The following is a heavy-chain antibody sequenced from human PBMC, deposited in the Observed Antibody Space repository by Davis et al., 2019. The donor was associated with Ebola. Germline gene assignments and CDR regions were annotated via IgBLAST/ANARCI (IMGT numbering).Heavy chain of an antibody. CDR1: GGSISSGGYY. J-gene: IGHJ5*02. CDR2: IYHSGST. Sequence: SETLSLICTVSGGSISSGGYYWSWIRQPPGKGLEWIGYIYHSGSTYYNPSLKSRVTISVDRSKNQFSLKLSSVTAADTAVYYCARGRIGCSGGSCFNWFDPWGQGTLVTVSS. D-gene: IGHD2-15*01. CDR3: ARGRIGCSGGSCFNWFDP. V-gene: IGHV4-30-2*01.